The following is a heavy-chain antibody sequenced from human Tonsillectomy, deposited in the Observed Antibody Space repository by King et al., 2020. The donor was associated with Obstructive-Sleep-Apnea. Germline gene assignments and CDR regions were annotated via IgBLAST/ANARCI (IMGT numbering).Heavy chain of an antibody. Sequence: VQLVESGGGVGQPGRSLRLSCAASGFTFSSYALHLVRQAPGKGLEGVTFISYDGSNKFYADSVKGRFTISRDNSKNTLYLQMNSLRAEDTAVYYCARENYGDFYFDYWGQGTLVTVSS. CDR3: ARENYGDFYFDY. V-gene: IGHV3-30-3*01. CDR1: GFTFSSYA. CDR2: ISYDGSNK. D-gene: IGHD4-17*01. J-gene: IGHJ4*02.